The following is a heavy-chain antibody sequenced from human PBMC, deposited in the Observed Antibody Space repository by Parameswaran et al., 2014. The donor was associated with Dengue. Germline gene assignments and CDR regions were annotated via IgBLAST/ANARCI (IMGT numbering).Heavy chain of an antibody. Sequence: WVRQAPGQGLEWMGRIIPILGIANYAQKFQGRVTITADKSTSTAYMELSSLRSEDTAVYYCAREASDIVVVPAAPTTWGQGTLVTVSS. CDR2: IIPILGIA. J-gene: IGHJ4*02. D-gene: IGHD2-2*01. V-gene: IGHV1-69*04. CDR3: AREASDIVVVPAAPTT.